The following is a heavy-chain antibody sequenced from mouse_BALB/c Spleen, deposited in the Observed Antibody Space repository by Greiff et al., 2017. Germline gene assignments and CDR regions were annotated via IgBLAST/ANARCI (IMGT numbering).Heavy chain of an antibody. CDR1: GFTFTDYY. CDR3: ARGGYYGSSYWFAY. Sequence: EVKLVESGGGLVQPGGSLRLSCATSGFTFTDYYMSWVRQPPGKALEWLGFIRNKANGYTTEYSASVKGRFTISRDNSQSILYLQMNTLRAEDSATYYCARGGYYGSSYWFAYWGQGTLVTVSA. J-gene: IGHJ3*01. V-gene: IGHV7-3*02. D-gene: IGHD1-1*01. CDR2: IRNKANGYTT.